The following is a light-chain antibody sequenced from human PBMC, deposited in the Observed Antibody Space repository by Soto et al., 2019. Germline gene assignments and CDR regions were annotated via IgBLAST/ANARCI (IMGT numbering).Light chain of an antibody. CDR1: ESLRSSY. Sequence: IELTQSPGNLSLSPGHSATLSCRASESLRSSYFAWFQQKPGQAPRLLIYGASSRATGIPDRFSGSGSGTEFTLTISGLQSEDFAVYYCQQYGSSSWTFGQGTKVDIK. CDR3: QQYGSSSWT. J-gene: IGKJ1*01. CDR2: GAS. V-gene: IGKV3-20*01.